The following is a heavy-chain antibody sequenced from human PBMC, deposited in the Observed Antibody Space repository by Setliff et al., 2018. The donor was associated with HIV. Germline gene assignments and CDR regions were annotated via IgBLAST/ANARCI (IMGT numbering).Heavy chain of an antibody. Sequence: ASVKVSCKASGYTFTGYYMHWVRQAPGQGLEWMGWINPSSGRTSYAQKFQGRVTMTRDTSTTTVYMELSSLRSEDTAVYHCARIERQYSSRYFFDYWGQGTLVTVSS. D-gene: IGHD6-13*01. CDR3: ARIERQYSSRYFFDY. V-gene: IGHV1-46*01. CDR2: INPSSGRT. J-gene: IGHJ4*02. CDR1: GYTFTGYY.